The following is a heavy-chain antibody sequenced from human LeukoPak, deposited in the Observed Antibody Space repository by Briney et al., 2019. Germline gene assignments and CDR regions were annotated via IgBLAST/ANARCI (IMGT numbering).Heavy chain of an antibody. CDR1: GGSFSGYY. CDR3: ARTLRGYFYYMDV. V-gene: IGHV4-34*01. J-gene: IGHJ6*03. CDR2: INHSGST. D-gene: IGHD3-10*01. Sequence: SETLPLTCAVYGGSFSGYYWSWLRQPPGKGLEWIGEINHSGSTNYNPSLKSRVTISVDTSKNQFSLKLSSVTAADTAVYYCARTLRGYFYYMDVWGKGTTVSVSS.